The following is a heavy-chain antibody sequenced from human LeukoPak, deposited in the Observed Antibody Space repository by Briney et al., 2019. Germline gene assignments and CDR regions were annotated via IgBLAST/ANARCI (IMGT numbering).Heavy chain of an antibody. J-gene: IGHJ4*02. D-gene: IGHD5-18*01. CDR2: IRSKAYGGTT. CDR3: TRLGLGRGYGY. V-gene: IGHV3-49*04. Sequence: GGSVRLSCTASGFTFGDYAMSWVRQAPGKGLEWIGFIRSKAYGGTTEYAASVKGRFTISIDDSKSIAYLQMNSLKTEDTAVYYCTRLGLGRGYGYWGQGTLVTVSS. CDR1: GFTFGDYA.